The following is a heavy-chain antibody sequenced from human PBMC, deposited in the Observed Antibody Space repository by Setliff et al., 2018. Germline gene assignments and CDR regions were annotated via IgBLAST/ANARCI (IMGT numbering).Heavy chain of an antibody. CDR2: INPDNGNR. D-gene: IGHD3-3*01. CDR3: TRDFLGATASFDI. CDR1: GFTLTSYP. J-gene: IGHJ3*02. Sequence: ASVKVSCKASGFTLTSYPIHWVCQAPGQRLEWMGWINPDNGNRKYSQRFQGRVTITRDTSASTVFLELGTLRSEDTAVYYCTRDFLGATASFDIWGQGTMVTVS. V-gene: IGHV1-3*01.